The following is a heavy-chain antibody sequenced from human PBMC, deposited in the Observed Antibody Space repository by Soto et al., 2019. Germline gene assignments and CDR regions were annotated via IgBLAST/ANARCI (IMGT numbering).Heavy chain of an antibody. CDR3: ARSGSYPTDIVATIDAYYYYYMDV. Sequence: SQTLSLTCTVSGGSISSYYWSWIRQPPGKGLEWIGYIYYSGSTNYNPSLKSRVTISVDTSKNQFSLKLSSVTAADTAVYYCARSGSYPTDIVATIDAYYYYYMDVWGKGTTVTVSS. V-gene: IGHV4-59*01. CDR1: GGSISSYY. CDR2: IYYSGST. J-gene: IGHJ6*03. D-gene: IGHD5-12*01.